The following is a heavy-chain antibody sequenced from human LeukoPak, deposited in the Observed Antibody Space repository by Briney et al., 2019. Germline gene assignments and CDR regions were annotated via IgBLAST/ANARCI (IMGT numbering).Heavy chain of an antibody. CDR1: GYTFTSYD. J-gene: IGHJ5*01. Sequence: GASVKVSCKASGYTFTSYDINWVRQATGQGLEWMGWINANTGSTNYAQIFQGRVTMTTDTSTSTAYKELTSLTSDDTAIYYCARDAYQGSSWSNWFDSWGQGTLVIVSS. CDR2: INANTGST. V-gene: IGHV1-18*01. D-gene: IGHD6-13*01. CDR3: ARDAYQGSSWSNWFDS.